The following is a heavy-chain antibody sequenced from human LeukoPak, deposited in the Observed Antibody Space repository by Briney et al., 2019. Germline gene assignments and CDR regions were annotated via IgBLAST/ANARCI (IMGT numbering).Heavy chain of an antibody. Sequence: SETLSLTCTVSGGAMNNYYWSWIRQSPGKGLEWIGFIYYSGTTNYSPSHRSRVTMSVDTSKNQFSLKLSSVTAADTAVYYCARHREGAFDIWGRGTVITVSS. CDR3: ARHREGAFDI. CDR2: IYYSGTT. CDR1: GGAMNNYY. D-gene: IGHD1-26*01. V-gene: IGHV4-59*08. J-gene: IGHJ3*02.